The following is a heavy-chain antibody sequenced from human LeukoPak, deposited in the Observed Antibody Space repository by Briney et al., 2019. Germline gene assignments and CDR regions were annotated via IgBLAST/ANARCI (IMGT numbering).Heavy chain of an antibody. Sequence: KPSETLSLTCTVSGFTISSYYWSWLRQAAGKGLEWVGRIYSSGRNNYNPSLKSRVTMSVDTSKNQFSLKLSSVTAADTAVYYCATLGYCSCTCCYSAYYCGQGTLVTVSS. CDR1: GFTISSYY. V-gene: IGHV4-4*07. J-gene: IGHJ4*02. CDR2: IYSSGRN. D-gene: IGHD2-2*03. CDR3: ATLGYCSCTCCYSAYY.